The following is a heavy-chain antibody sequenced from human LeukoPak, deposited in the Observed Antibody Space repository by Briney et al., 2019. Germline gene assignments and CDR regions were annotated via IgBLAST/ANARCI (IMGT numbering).Heavy chain of an antibody. D-gene: IGHD3-9*01. J-gene: IGHJ4*02. CDR1: GFTFSSYW. V-gene: IGHV3-7*01. CDR2: IKQDGSEN. Sequence: PGGSLRHACAASGFTFSSYWMSWVRQAPGKGLEWVANIKQDGSENYYVDSVKGRFTISRDNAKNSLYLQMNSLRAEDTAVYYCAKGLSYYDILTGYRDWGQGTLVTVSS. CDR3: AKGLSYYDILTGYRD.